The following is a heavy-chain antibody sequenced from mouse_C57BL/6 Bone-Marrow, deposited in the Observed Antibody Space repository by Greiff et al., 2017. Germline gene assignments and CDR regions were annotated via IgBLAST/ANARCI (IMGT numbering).Heavy chain of an antibody. J-gene: IGHJ4*01. Sequence: VQLQQSGAELVRPGASVKLSCTASGFNIKDDYMHWVKQRPEQGLEWIGWIDPENGDTEYASKFQGKATITADTSSNPAYLQLSSLTSEDTAVYYCTYYYGSSYYYAMDYWGQGTSVTVSS. CDR1: GFNIKDDY. CDR2: IDPENGDT. D-gene: IGHD1-1*01. CDR3: TYYYGSSYYYAMDY. V-gene: IGHV14-4*01.